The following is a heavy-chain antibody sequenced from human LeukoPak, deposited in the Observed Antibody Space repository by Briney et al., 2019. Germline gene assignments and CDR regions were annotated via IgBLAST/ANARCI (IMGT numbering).Heavy chain of an antibody. Sequence: GGSLRLSCAASGFTFSSYAVHWVRQAPGRGLEWVAVISYDGSNKYYADSEKGRFSISRDNSKNTLYLQMNSLRAEDTAVYYCARRYDGFDYWGQGTLVTVSS. CDR2: ISYDGSNK. CDR3: ARRYDGFDY. J-gene: IGHJ4*02. V-gene: IGHV3-30-3*01. D-gene: IGHD3-3*01. CDR1: GFTFSSYA.